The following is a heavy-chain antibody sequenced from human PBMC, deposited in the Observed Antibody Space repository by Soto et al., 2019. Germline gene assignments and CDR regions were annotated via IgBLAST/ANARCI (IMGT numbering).Heavy chain of an antibody. V-gene: IGHV3-15*01. CDR3: TAEWVITFGGVSVIYFQR. D-gene: IGHD3-16*02. J-gene: IGHJ1*01. Sequence: GGSLRLSCAASGFTFSNAWMSWVRQAPGKGLEWVGRIKSKTDGGTTEYDAPVKCRFTISRDYSKNTLYLQLNSLKTVDTAVYSGTAEWVITFGGVSVIYFQRWGQGTLVTVSS. CDR2: IKSKTDGGTT. CDR1: GFTFSNAW.